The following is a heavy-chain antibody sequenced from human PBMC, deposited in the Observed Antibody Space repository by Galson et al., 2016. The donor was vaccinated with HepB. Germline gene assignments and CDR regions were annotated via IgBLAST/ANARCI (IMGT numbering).Heavy chain of an antibody. V-gene: IGHV1-18*01. CDR3: ARDDGVVVTAMGIGY. Sequence: SVKVSCKASGYTFISYGISWVRQAPGQGLEWMGWISAYTNNTKYAQKFQGRVTMTTDTSTSTAYMELRSLTSDDTAIYYCARDDGVVVTAMGIGYWGQGTLVTVSS. J-gene: IGHJ4*01. CDR2: ISAYTNNT. CDR1: GYTFISYG. D-gene: IGHD2-21*02.